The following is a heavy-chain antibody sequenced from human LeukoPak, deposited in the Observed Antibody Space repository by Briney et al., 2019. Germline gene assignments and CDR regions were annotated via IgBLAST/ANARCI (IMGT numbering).Heavy chain of an antibody. CDR1: GYSFTSYW. J-gene: IGHJ5*02. Sequence: KAGESLKISCKGSGYSFTSYWIGWVRQMPGKGLEWMGIIYPGDSDTRYSPSFQGQVTISADKSISTAYLQWSSLKASDTAMYYCARQGGSSWSLGEFDPWGQGTLVTVSS. D-gene: IGHD6-13*01. CDR2: IYPGDSDT. V-gene: IGHV5-51*01. CDR3: ARQGGSSWSLGEFDP.